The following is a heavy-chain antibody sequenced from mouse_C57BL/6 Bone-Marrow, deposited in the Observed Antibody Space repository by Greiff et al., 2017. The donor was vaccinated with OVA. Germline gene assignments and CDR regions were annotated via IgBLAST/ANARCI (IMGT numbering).Heavy chain of an antibody. CDR3: ARRHYYGSSPYWYFDV. CDR1: GFTFSDYG. V-gene: IGHV5-17*01. J-gene: IGHJ1*03. D-gene: IGHD1-1*01. CDR2: ISSGSSTI. Sequence: EVQLVESGGGLVKPGGSLKLSCAASGFTFSDYGMHWVRQAPEKGLEWVAYISSGSSTIYYADTVKGRFTISRDNAKNTLFLQMTSLRSEDTAMYYCARRHYYGSSPYWYFDVWGTGTTVTVSS.